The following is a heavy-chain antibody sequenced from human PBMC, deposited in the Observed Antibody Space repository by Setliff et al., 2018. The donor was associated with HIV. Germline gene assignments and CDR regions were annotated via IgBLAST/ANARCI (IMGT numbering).Heavy chain of an antibody. D-gene: IGHD3-22*01. Sequence: RASVKVSCKAPGGAFSSYAFSWVRQAPGQGLEWMGGIIPVFRRGDNAQRFQGRVTITADESTTTVYMELSRLRSEDTAVYYCVRGPSYYYDSSGYYYSQFRYWGQGTLVTVS. J-gene: IGHJ4*02. CDR1: GGAFSSYA. CDR2: IIPVFRRG. V-gene: IGHV1-69*13. CDR3: VRGPSYYYDSSGYYYSQFRY.